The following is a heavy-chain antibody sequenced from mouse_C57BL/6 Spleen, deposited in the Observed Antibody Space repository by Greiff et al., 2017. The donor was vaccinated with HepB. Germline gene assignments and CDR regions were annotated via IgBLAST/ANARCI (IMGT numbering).Heavy chain of an antibody. Sequence: QVHVKQSGAELVRPGASVKLSCKASGYTFTDYYINWVKQRPGQGLEWIARIYPGSGNTYYNEKFKGKATLTAEKSSSTAYMQLSSLTSEDSAVYFCARSYGSSLWFAYWGQGTLVTVSA. CDR3: ARSYGSSLWFAY. V-gene: IGHV1-76*01. CDR2: IYPGSGNT. D-gene: IGHD1-1*01. J-gene: IGHJ3*01. CDR1: GYTFTDYY.